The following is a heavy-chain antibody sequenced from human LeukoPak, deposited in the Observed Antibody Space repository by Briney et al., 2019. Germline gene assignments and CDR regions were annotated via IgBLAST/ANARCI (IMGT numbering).Heavy chain of an antibody. J-gene: IGHJ4*02. CDR3: ARARTTRGFDY. D-gene: IGHD4-17*01. CDR1: GFTFSSYS. Sequence: LTGGSLRLSCAASGFTFSSYSMNWVRQAPGKGLEWVAFIWYDGSNKYYADSVKGRFTISRDNSKNTLYLQMNSLRAEDTAVYYCARARTTRGFDYWGQGTLVTVSS. V-gene: IGHV3-33*08. CDR2: IWYDGSNK.